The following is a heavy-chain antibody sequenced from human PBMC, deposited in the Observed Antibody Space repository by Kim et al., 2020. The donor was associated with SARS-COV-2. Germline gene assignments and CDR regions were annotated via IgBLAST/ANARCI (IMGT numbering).Heavy chain of an antibody. D-gene: IGHD3-16*02. V-gene: IGHV4-4*07. J-gene: IGHJ5*02. CDR3: ARDVVIENWFDP. Sequence: YTPSLKSRVTMSVDTSKNQFSLKLSSVTAADTAVYYCARDVVIENWFDPWGQGTLVTVSS.